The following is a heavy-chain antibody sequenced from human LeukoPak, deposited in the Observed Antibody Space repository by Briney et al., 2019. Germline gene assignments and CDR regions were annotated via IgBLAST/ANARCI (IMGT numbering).Heavy chain of an antibody. CDR1: GFIFSNYW. CDR3: ATYSSSNGREFQY. J-gene: IGHJ1*01. Sequence: GGSLRLSCEGSGFIFSNYWMSWVRQAPGKGLEWVANIQQHGGETYYGDSVKGRFTISRDNAKNSLYLQMNSLRAEDTAVYYCATYSSSNGREFQYWGQGTLVTVSS. D-gene: IGHD2-2*01. V-gene: IGHV3-7*01. CDR2: IQQHGGET.